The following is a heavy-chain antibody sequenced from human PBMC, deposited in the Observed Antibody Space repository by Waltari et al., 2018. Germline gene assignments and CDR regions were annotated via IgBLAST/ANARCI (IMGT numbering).Heavy chain of an antibody. V-gene: IGHV1-8*03. D-gene: IGHD6-13*01. Sequence: QVQLVQSGAEVKKPGASVKVSCKASGNTFTSYDINWVRQATGQGLEWMGWMNPNSGNTGYAQKFQGRVTITRNTSISTAYMELSSLRSEDTAVYYCARGLAAAGSDYFDYWGQGTLVTVST. CDR1: GNTFTSYD. CDR3: ARGLAAAGSDYFDY. CDR2: MNPNSGNT. J-gene: IGHJ4*02.